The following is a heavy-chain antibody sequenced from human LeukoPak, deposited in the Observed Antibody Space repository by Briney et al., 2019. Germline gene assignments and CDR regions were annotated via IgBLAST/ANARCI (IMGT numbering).Heavy chain of an antibody. J-gene: IGHJ4*02. CDR1: GYSFATYW. V-gene: IGHV5-51*01. CDR2: IYPGDSDT. D-gene: IGHD3-22*01. CDR3: ARHSCYYRGSSGYYAEY. Sequence: GESLKISCKGSGYSFATYWIGWVRQMPGKDLEWMGIIYPGDSDTRYSPSFQGQVTISADKSTSTAYLQWSSLKASDTAIYYCARHSCYYRGSSGYYAEYWGPGTLVTVSS.